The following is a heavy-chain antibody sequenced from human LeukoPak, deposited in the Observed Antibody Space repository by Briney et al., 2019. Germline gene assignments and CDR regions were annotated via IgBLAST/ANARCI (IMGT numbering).Heavy chain of an antibody. CDR2: ISAHNGNT. V-gene: IGHV1-18*01. J-gene: IGHJ6*04. CDR1: XXXXXXXG. Sequence: SXXXXXXXGXXWVRQAPGXGLXXXGWISAHNGNTNYAQKLKGRVTMTTDRSTSTAYMELRRLRSDDTAGYYCXXXXXXXXXXXXXXXXXXXXDVWGXXXXVTVSS. CDR3: XXXXXXXXXXXXXXXXXXXXDV.